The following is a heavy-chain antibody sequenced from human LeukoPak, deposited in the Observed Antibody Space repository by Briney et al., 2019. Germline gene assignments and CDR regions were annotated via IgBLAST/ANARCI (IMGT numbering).Heavy chain of an antibody. J-gene: IGHJ4*02. CDR2: IKFDGTST. CDR1: GVTFSSFW. V-gene: IGHV3-74*01. Sequence: GGSLSLSCVPSGVTFSSFWMYWVRHAPGRGVVCIARIKFDGTSTTYADSVKGRFTVSRNNAETTLYLQMSSLRGEDTAVYYCGRRSAAKSGFEDWGQGTVVSV. D-gene: IGHD6-13*01. CDR3: GRRSAAKSGFED.